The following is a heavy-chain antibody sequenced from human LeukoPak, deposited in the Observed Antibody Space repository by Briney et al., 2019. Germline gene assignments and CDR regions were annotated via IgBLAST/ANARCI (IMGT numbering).Heavy chain of an antibody. Sequence: SETLSLTCTVSGGSISSYYWSWIRQPPGKGLEWIGYIYYSGSTNYNPSLKSRVTISVDTSKNQFSLKLSSVTAADTAVYYCARGDILTGSSLFDYWGQGTLVTVSS. CDR1: GGSISSYY. J-gene: IGHJ4*02. CDR3: ARGDILTGSSLFDY. D-gene: IGHD3-9*01. CDR2: IYYSGST. V-gene: IGHV4-59*01.